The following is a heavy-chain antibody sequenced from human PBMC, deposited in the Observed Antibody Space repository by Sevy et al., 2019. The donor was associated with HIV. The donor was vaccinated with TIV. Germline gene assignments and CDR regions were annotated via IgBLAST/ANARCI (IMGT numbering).Heavy chain of an antibody. V-gene: IGHV3-74*01. CDR1: GFTFSSYW. CDR3: ARERSYYGSGSSVGEDWFDP. CDR2: INSDGSST. Sequence: GGSLRLSCAASGFTFSSYWMHWVRQAPGKGLVWVSRINSDGSSTSYADSVKGRFTISRDNAKNTLYLQMNSLRAEDTAVYYCARERSYYGSGSSVGEDWFDPWGQGTLVTVSS. J-gene: IGHJ5*02. D-gene: IGHD3-10*01.